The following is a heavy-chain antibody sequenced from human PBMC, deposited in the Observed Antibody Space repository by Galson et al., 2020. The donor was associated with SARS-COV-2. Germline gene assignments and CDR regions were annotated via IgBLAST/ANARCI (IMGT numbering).Heavy chain of an antibody. Sequence: ETSETLSLTCTVSGVSISRYYWSWIRQPPGKGLEWIGYLYYSGSTNYNPSLKSRVTISVDTSKNQFSLKLTSVTAADTAVYYCARHMVTMVRGVIKTYYYYGLDVWGQGTTVTVSS. D-gene: IGHD3-10*01. V-gene: IGHV4-59*01. CDR2: LYYSGST. J-gene: IGHJ6*02. CDR3: ARHMVTMVRGVIKTYYYYGLDV. CDR1: GVSISRYY.